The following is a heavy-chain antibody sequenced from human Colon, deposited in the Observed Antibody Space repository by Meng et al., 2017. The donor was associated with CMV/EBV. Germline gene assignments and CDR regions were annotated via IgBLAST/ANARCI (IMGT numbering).Heavy chain of an antibody. CDR1: GYSISSGYY. V-gene: IGHV4-38-2*02. CDR2: IYHSGST. CDR3: ARGGWYPGF. Sequence: SEPLSLTCTVSGYSISSGYYWGWIRQPPGKGLEWIGSIYHSGSTYYNPSLKSRVTISVDTSKNQFSLKLSSVTAADTAVYYCARGGWYPGFWGQGTLVTVSS. J-gene: IGHJ4*02. D-gene: IGHD6-19*01.